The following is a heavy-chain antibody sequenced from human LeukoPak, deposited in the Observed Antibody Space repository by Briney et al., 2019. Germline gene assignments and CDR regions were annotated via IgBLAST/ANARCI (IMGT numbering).Heavy chain of an antibody. Sequence: ASVKVSCKASGYTFTSYYMHWVRQAPGQGLEWMGIINPSGGSTSYAQKFQGRVTMTRDTSTSTVYMELSSLRSEDTAVFYCARGKAPLSLGELSNFDYWGQGTLVTVSP. V-gene: IGHV1-46*01. CDR1: GYTFTSYY. J-gene: IGHJ4*02. CDR3: ARGKAPLSLGELSNFDY. D-gene: IGHD3-16*01. CDR2: INPSGGST.